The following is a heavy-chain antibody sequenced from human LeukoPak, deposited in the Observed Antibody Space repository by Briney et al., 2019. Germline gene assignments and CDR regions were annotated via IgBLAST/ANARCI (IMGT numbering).Heavy chain of an antibody. CDR3: CRGKSGAGGASDI. Sequence: GGSLRLSCAASGFTFSSYSMNWVRQAPGKGLEWVSYISSSSSTIYYADSVKGRFTISRDNAKYSLYLQMNSLKTEDTAVYYCCRGKSGAGGASDIWGQGTMVTVSS. V-gene: IGHV3-48*01. D-gene: IGHD3-3*01. CDR2: ISSSSSTI. CDR1: GFTFSSYS. J-gene: IGHJ3*02.